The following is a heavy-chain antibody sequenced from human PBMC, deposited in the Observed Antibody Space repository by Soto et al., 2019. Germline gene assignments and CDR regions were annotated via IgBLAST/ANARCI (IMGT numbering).Heavy chain of an antibody. J-gene: IGHJ4*02. V-gene: IGHV3-7*01. CDR3: AIAESARSGENDH. D-gene: IGHD4-17*01. CDR1: GFTFSKFW. Sequence: EVQLVESGGGLVQPGESLRLSCAASGFTFSKFWMSWVRQAPGKGLEWLANINQDGRETYYVDSVKGRFTISRDNARNSLDLQMNSLRTEDTAVYYCAIAESARSGENDHWGQGSQVTVSS. CDR2: INQDGRET.